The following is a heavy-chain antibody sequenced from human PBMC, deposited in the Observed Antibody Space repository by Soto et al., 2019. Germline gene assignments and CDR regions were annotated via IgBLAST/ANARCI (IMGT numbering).Heavy chain of an antibody. D-gene: IGHD2-21*01. Sequence: PSETLSLTCAVSGGSISSGGYSWSWIRQPPGKGLEWIGYMYHSGSTYYNPSLRGRATISVDKSNNQFSLRLRSVTAADTAVYYCATLPPRIVVSLLPIPTWGQGILVTVSS. CDR2: MYHSGST. V-gene: IGHV4-30-2*01. CDR1: GGSISSGGYS. CDR3: ATLPPRIVVSLLPIPT. J-gene: IGHJ5*02.